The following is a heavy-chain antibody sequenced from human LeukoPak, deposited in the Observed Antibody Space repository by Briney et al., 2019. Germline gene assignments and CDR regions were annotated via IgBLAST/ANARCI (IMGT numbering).Heavy chain of an antibody. J-gene: IGHJ4*02. V-gene: IGHV3-66*02. CDR3: ANFIVATLSTKGGIDY. D-gene: IGHD5-12*01. CDR1: GFTFSSYS. Sequence: GGSLRLSCAASGFTFSSYSMNWVRQAPGKGLEWVSVIYNGGSTYYADSVKGRFTISRDNSKNTLYLQMNSLRAEDTAVYYCANFIVATLSTKGGIDYWGQGTLVTVSS. CDR2: IYNGGST.